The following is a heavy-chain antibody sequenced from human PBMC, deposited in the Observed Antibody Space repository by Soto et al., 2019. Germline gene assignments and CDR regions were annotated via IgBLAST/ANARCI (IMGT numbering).Heavy chain of an antibody. V-gene: IGHV4-31*03. CDR2: IYYSGST. CDR3: EREVGGTTAYGFDA. D-gene: IGHD1-1*01. J-gene: IGHJ5*02. CDR1: GFSISSGVYY. Sequence: SDTLSLTCTFSGFSISSGVYYLRWLRQHPGKGLEWIGYIYYSGSTYYTPSLKSRVTISVDTSKNHFSRKLSCVTAADTAGDYCEREVGGTTAYGFDAWGQGTLV.